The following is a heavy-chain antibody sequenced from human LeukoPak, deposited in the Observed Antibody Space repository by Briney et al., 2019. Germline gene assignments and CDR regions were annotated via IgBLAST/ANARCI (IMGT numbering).Heavy chain of an antibody. D-gene: IGHD3-10*02. CDR2: ISYTGST. J-gene: IGHJ4*02. Sequence: SETLSLTCTVSGGSISSYYWGWIRQPPGKELEFIGYISYTGSTNYNPSLRSRVTISLDTSKNHFSLKLNSVTAADTAVYYCARGQWSGSTGPFDYWGQGTLVTVSS. V-gene: IGHV4-59*01. CDR1: GGSISSYY. CDR3: ARGQWSGSTGPFDY.